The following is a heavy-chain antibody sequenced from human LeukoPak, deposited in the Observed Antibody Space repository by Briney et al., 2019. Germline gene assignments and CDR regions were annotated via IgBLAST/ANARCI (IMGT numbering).Heavy chain of an antibody. CDR3: ARMKLAARNWFDP. Sequence: ASVKVSCKASGYTFTSYDINWVRQATGQGLEWMGWMNPNGGNTGYAQKFQGRVTMTRNTSISTAYMELSSLRSEDTAVYYCARMKLAARNWFDPWGQGTLVTVSS. J-gene: IGHJ5*02. CDR1: GYTFTSYD. CDR2: MNPNGGNT. V-gene: IGHV1-8*01. D-gene: IGHD6-13*01.